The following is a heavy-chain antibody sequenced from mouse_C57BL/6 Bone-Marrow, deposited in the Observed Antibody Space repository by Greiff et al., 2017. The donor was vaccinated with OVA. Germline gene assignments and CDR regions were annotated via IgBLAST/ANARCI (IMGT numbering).Heavy chain of an antibody. CDR3: ARDYFRDY. J-gene: IGHJ2*01. V-gene: IGHV1-81*01. CDR2: IYPRSGNT. D-gene: IGHD2-14*01. CDR1: GYTFTSYG. Sequence: VKLQESGAELARPGASVKLSCKASGYTFTSYGISWVKQRTGQGLEWIGEIYPRSGNTYYNEKFKGKATLTADKSSSTAYMELRSLTSEDSAVYFCARDYFRDYWGQGTTLTVSS.